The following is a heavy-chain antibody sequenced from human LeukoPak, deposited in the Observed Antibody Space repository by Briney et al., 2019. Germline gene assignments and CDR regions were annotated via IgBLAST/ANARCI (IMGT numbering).Heavy chain of an antibody. CDR2: INPNSGGT. V-gene: IGHV1-2*06. CDR3: ATWPYYYDSSGYYYQPGFDY. D-gene: IGHD3-22*01. CDR1: GYTFTGYY. Sequence: GASVKVSCKASGYTFTGYYMHWVRQAPGQGLEWMGRINPNSGGTNYAQKFQGRVTMTRDTSISTAYMELGRLRSDDTAVYYCATWPYYYDSSGYYYQPGFDYWGQGTLVTVSS. J-gene: IGHJ4*02.